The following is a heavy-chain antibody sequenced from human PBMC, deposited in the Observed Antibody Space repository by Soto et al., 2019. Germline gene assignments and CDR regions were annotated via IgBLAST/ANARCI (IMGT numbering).Heavy chain of an antibody. CDR2: IIPMFGIP. V-gene: IGHV1-69*01. Sequence: QVQLVQSGAEVKKPGSSVKVSCRASGGTLNKHAITWVRRAPGQGLEWLGGIIPMFGIPNYPQKFQGRVTITADDSTNTSHMELIGLTSDDTAVYYCARGGTSGWLKGVYDVWGQGTMVTVSS. J-gene: IGHJ3*01. D-gene: IGHD6-19*01. CDR3: ARGGTSGWLKGVYDV. CDR1: GGTLNKHA.